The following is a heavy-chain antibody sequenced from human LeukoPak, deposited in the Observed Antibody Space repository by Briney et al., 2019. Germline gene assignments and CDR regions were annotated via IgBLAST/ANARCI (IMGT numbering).Heavy chain of an antibody. CDR1: GGSVTGFS. D-gene: IGHD4-23*01. Sequence: SETLSLTCAVYGGSVTGFSWSWIRQSPVKGLESIGEINHSGGTNYAPSLQSRVTLSLDTSENQFSLQLTSATAADTAVYYCVRGRNVKWVPGVGGNPRASRYYYYMDVWGKGTTVTVSS. CDR3: VRGRNVKWVPGVGGNPRASRYYYYMDV. J-gene: IGHJ6*03. V-gene: IGHV4-34*01. CDR2: INHSGGT.